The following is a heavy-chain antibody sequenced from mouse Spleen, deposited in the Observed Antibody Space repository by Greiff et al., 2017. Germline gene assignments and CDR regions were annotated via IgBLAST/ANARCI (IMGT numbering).Heavy chain of an antibody. CDR1: GFTFSSYA. J-gene: IGHJ2*01. CDR3: ARRGYGNPFDY. Sequence: EVMLVESGGGLVKPGGSLKLSCAASGFTFSSYAMSWVRQTPEKRLEWVATISSGGSYTYYPDSVKGRFTISRDNAKNTLYLQMSSLRSEDTAMYYCARRGYGNPFDYWGQGTTLTVSS. D-gene: IGHD2-1*01. V-gene: IGHV5-9-1*01. CDR2: ISSGGSYT.